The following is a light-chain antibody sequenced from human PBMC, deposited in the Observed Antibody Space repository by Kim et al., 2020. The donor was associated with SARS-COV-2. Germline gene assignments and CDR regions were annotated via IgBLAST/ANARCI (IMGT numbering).Light chain of an antibody. CDR1: QGISNY. V-gene: IGKV1-27*01. J-gene: IGKJ3*01. Sequence: DIQMTQSPSSLSASVGDRVTITCRASQGISNYLAWYQQKPGKVPKLLIYAASTLQSGVPSRFSGSGSGTDFTLTISSLQPEDVATYYCQKYNSALTFGPGTKLEI. CDR3: QKYNSALT. CDR2: AAS.